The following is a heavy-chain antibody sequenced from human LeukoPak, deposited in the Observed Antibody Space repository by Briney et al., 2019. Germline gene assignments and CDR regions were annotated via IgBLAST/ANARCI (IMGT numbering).Heavy chain of an antibody. V-gene: IGHV4-39*07. CDR2: IYYSGST. CDR1: GGSISSYY. D-gene: IGHD3-10*01. Sequence: PSETLSLTCTVSGGSISSYYWGWIRQPPGKGLEWIGSIYYSGSTYYNPSLKSRVTISVDTSKNQFSLKLSSVTAADTAVYYCARVADGYGSGSYYIYYYYYYMDVWGKGTTVTVSS. CDR3: ARVADGYGSGSYYIYYYYYYMDV. J-gene: IGHJ6*03.